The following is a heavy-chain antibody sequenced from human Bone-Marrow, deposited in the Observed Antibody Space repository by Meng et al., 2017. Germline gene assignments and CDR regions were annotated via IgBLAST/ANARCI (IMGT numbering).Heavy chain of an antibody. V-gene: IGHV4/OR15-8*02. D-gene: IGHD6-19*01. CDR1: GGSISSIDW. CDR2: IYHCGDT. Sequence: QVPLQGSGPGLVKPSGTLSLTCVVSGGSISSIDWWSWVRQPPGKGLEWIGEIYHCGDTNYNPSLKSRVTIAIDKSKNQFSLKLSSVTAADTAVYYCASWIYSCGWQWGQGALVTVSS. CDR3: ASWIYSCGWQ. J-gene: IGHJ4*02.